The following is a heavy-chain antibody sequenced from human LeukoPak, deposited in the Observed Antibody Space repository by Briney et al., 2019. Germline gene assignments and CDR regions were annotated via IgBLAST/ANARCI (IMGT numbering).Heavy chain of an antibody. CDR3: ASVRFGPSYYMDV. CDR2: IYSGGST. CDR1: GFTVSSNY. D-gene: IGHD3-10*01. V-gene: IGHV3-53*01. J-gene: IGHJ6*03. Sequence: GGSLRLSCAASGFTVSSNYMSWVRQAPGKGLEWVSVIYSGGSTYYADSVKGRFTISRDNSKNTLYLQMNSLRAEDTAVYYCASVRFGPSYYMDVWGKGTTVTVSS.